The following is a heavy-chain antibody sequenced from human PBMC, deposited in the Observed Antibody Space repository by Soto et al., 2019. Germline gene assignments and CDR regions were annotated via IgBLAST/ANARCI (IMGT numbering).Heavy chain of an antibody. CDR2: IKEDGSEK. CDR3: ARYRDIVGQFDA. V-gene: IGHV3-7*03. Sequence: EVQLVDSGGGLVQPGGFLRLSCAASGFTFTIYWMSWVRQAPGKGLEWVANIKEDGSEKNYVDSVKGRFTISRDNAHNSLYLQMNSLRGEDTAVYYCARYRDIVGQFDAWGQGTLVTVSS. CDR1: GFTFTIYW. D-gene: IGHD2-15*01. J-gene: IGHJ5*02.